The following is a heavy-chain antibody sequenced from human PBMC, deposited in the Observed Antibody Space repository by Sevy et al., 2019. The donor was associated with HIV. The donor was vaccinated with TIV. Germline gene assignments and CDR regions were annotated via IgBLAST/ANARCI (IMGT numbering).Heavy chain of an antibody. CDR2: INPNSGGT. V-gene: IGHV1-2*02. Sequence: ASVKVSCKASGYTFTDYFMHWVRQAPGQGLEWMGWINPNSGGTSYAQRFRGRVTMTRDTSISTAYMELSRLRSDDTAVYYCASLSGYYYDSSRYYNTDAFDIWGQGTMVTVSS. CDR3: ASLSGYYYDSSRYYNTDAFDI. D-gene: IGHD3-22*01. CDR1: GYTFTDYF. J-gene: IGHJ3*02.